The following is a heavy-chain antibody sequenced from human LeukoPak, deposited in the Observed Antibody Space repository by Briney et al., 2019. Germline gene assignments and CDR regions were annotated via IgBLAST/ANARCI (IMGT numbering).Heavy chain of an antibody. Sequence: PGGSLRLSCAASEFTFWMHWVRQAPGKGLVWVSQINGDGSSTSYADSVKGRSTISRDNAKNTLYLQMNSLRAEDTAVYYCGNLDWGQGTLVTVSS. CDR1: EFTFW. CDR2: INGDGSST. J-gene: IGHJ4*02. CDR3: GNLD. V-gene: IGHV3-74*01.